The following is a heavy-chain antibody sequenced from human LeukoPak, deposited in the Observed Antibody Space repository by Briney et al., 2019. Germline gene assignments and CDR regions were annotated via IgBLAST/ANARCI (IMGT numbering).Heavy chain of an antibody. CDR1: GGTFSSYA. J-gene: IGHJ6*03. Sequence: ASVKVSCKASGGTFSSYAISWVRQAPGQGLEWMGGIIPIFGTANYAQKFQGRVTITADESTSTAYMELSSLRSEDTAVYYCAREGATFYYYYSMDVWGKGTTVTVSS. V-gene: IGHV1-69*13. CDR2: IIPIFGTA. CDR3: AREGATFYYYYSMDV. D-gene: IGHD4/OR15-4a*01.